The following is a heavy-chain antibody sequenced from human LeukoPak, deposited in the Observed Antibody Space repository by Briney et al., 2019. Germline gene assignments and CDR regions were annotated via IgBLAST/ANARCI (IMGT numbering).Heavy chain of an antibody. Sequence: PSETLSLTCTVSGGSISYYYWSWIRQPPGEGLEWIGYIYYSGSTNYNPSLKSRVTISVDTSKNQFSLKLSSVTVAGTAVYYCARDAYSSSYMDVWGKGTTVTVSS. CDR3: ARDAYSSSYMDV. CDR2: IYYSGST. J-gene: IGHJ6*03. D-gene: IGHD6-13*01. CDR1: GGSISYYY. V-gene: IGHV4-59*01.